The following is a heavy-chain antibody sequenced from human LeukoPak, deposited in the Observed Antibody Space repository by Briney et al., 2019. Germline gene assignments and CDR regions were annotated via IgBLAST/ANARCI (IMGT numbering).Heavy chain of an antibody. CDR2: IWYDGSNK. CDR3: AKDLVRQMPDF. J-gene: IGHJ4*02. Sequence: GGSLRLSCAASGFTFSSYGMFWVRQAPGKGLEWVAFIWYDGSNKYYADSVKGRFTISRDNSKNTLYLQMNSLKIDDTAFYYCAKDLVRQMPDFWGQGTLVTVSS. V-gene: IGHV3-30*02. CDR1: GFTFSSYG. D-gene: IGHD2-2*01.